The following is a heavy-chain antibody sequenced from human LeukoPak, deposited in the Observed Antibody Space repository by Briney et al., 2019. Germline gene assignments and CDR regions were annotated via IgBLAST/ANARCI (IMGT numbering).Heavy chain of an antibody. J-gene: IGHJ6*02. CDR3: AKDRVDGYYGLDV. V-gene: IGHV3-7*03. CDR1: GFTFSSYW. CDR2: IKQDGSEK. D-gene: IGHD3-10*01. Sequence: PGGSLRLSCAASGFTFSSYWMSWVRQAPGKGLEWVANIKQDGSEKNYVDSVRGRFTISRDNAKNSLYLQMNSLRVEDTALYYCAKDRVDGYYGLDVWGQGTTVAVSS.